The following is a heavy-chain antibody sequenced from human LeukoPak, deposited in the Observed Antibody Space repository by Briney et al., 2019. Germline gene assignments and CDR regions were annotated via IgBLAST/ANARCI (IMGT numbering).Heavy chain of an antibody. D-gene: IGHD3-22*01. J-gene: IGHJ4*02. V-gene: IGHV3-33*01. Sequence: GGSLRLSCTASGFTFSSCSMHWVRQAPGQGLEWVAVIWSDGSKKYHADSVKGRFTISRDNTKNMLYLQMNSLRAEDTAIYYCVRVGTDSIGSYPDYWGQGTLVTVTS. CDR2: IWSDGSKK. CDR1: GFTFSSCS. CDR3: VRVGTDSIGSYPDY.